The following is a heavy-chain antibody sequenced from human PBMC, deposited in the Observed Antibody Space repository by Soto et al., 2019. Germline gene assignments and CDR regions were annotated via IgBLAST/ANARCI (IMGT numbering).Heavy chain of an antibody. CDR1: GGSISSGDYY. D-gene: IGHD5-18*01. V-gene: IGHV4-30-4*01. CDR2: IYYSGST. J-gene: IGHJ4*02. CDR3: ARVDRLWLSSQYFDY. Sequence: QVQLQESGPGLVKPSQTLSLTCTVSGGSISSGDYYWSWIRQPPGKGLEWIGYIYYSGSTYYNPSLKSRVTISVDTSKNQFSLKLSSVTAADTAVYYCARVDRLWLSSQYFDYWGQGTLVTVSS.